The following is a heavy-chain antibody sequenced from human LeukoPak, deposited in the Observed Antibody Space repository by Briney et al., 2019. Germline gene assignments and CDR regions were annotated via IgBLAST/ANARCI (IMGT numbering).Heavy chain of an antibody. D-gene: IGHD2-2*01. V-gene: IGHV3-21*01. CDR1: GFTFSSYS. Sequence: GGSLRLSCAASGFTFSSYSMNWVRQAPGKGLEWVSSISSSSSYIYYADSVKGRFTISRDNAKNSLYLQMNSLRAEDTAVYYCARVGYCSSTSCLVSAFDIWGQGTMVTVS. CDR2: ISSSSSYI. CDR3: ARVGYCSSTSCLVSAFDI. J-gene: IGHJ3*02.